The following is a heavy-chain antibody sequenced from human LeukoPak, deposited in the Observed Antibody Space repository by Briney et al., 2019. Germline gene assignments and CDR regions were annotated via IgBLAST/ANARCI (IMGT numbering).Heavy chain of an antibody. D-gene: IGHD2-21*02. CDR3: TRLHLG. CDR2: ISWNSGSI. V-gene: IGHV3-9*01. CDR1: GFTFDDYA. Sequence: SLRLSCAASGFTFDDYAMHWVRQAPGKGLEWVSGISWNSGSIGYADSVKGRFTISRDNAKNSLYLQMNSLRAEDTAVYYCTRLHLGWGQGTLVTVSS. J-gene: IGHJ4*02.